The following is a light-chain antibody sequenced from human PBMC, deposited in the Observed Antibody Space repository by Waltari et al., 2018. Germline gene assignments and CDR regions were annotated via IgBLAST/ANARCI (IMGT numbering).Light chain of an antibody. J-gene: IGLJ2*01. CDR3: QAADSSTVE. V-gene: IGLV3-1*01. Sequence: SYELTQPPSVSVSPGQTASITCSGEKVGDKFACWYQQKPGQSPVLVIYQDSKRPSGIPEGVSGSNAANTATLTIRGTQAMDEADFYWQAADSSTVEFGGGTKLTVL. CDR1: KVGDKF. CDR2: QDS.